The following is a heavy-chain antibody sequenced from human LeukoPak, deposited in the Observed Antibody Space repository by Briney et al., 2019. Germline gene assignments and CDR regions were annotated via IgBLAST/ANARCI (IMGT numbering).Heavy chain of an antibody. CDR2: INPNSSST. CDR3: ARSSYGAAFDY. Sequence: ASVKVSCKASGYTFTGYYMHWVRQAPGQGLEWMGWINPNSSSTNYAQKFQGRVTMTRDMSTSTVYMELSSLRSEDTAVYYCARSSYGAAFDYWGQGTLVTVSS. CDR1: GYTFTGYY. D-gene: IGHD4-17*01. V-gene: IGHV1-2*02. J-gene: IGHJ4*02.